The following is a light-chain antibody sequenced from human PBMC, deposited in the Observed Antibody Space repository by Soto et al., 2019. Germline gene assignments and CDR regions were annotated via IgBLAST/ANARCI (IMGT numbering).Light chain of an antibody. J-gene: IGKJ3*01. CDR1: QDINDY. CDR2: DAS. CDR3: EPYDYVRVT. V-gene: IGKV1-33*01. Sequence: DIQMAQSPSSLSASVGDRVTITCRASQDINDYLNWYQQKPGKAPKLLIYDASHLETGVPSRFSGSGSGTAFTLTITNLQPEDFATYYCEPYDYVRVTFGPGTKVDIK.